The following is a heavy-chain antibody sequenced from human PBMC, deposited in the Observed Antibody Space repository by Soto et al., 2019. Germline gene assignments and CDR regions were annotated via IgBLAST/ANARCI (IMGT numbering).Heavy chain of an antibody. CDR1: GFTFSSYG. Sequence: GGSLRLSCAASGFTFSSYGMHWVRQAPGKGLEWVAVIWYDGSNKYYADSVKGRFTISRDNSKNTLYLQMNSLRAEDTAVYYCARDLKGDTAMVIGGQNYYYYGMDVWGQGTMVTVSS. D-gene: IGHD5-18*01. V-gene: IGHV3-33*01. CDR3: ARDLKGDTAMVIGGQNYYYYGMDV. CDR2: IWYDGSNK. J-gene: IGHJ6*02.